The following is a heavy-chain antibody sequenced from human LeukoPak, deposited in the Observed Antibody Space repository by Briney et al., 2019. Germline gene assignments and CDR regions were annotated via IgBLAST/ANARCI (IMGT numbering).Heavy chain of an antibody. CDR1: GYTFTSYA. J-gene: IGHJ4*02. CDR2: INAGNNNA. Sequence: ASVNVSCKASGYTFTSYAMHWVRQAPGQRLEWMGWINAGNNNAKYSQKFQGRVTITRDTSASTAYMELSSLRSEDTAVYYCARGSLASSGWYVLGYWGQGTLVTVPS. D-gene: IGHD6-19*01. V-gene: IGHV1-3*01. CDR3: ARGSLASSGWYVLGY.